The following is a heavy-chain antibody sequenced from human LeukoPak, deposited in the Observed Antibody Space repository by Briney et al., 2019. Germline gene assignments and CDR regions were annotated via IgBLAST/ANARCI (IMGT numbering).Heavy chain of an antibody. V-gene: IGHV1-69*06. J-gene: IGHJ6*03. CDR2: IIPIFGTA. Sequence: ASVKVSCKASGGTFSSYAISWVRQAPGQGLEWMGGIIPIFGTANYAQKFQGRVTITADKSTSTAYMELSSLRSEDTAVYYCVKDGLLMWYDDLDHYYYYMDVWGKGTTVSISS. CDR1: GGTFSSYA. D-gene: IGHD1-1*01. CDR3: VKDGLLMWYDDLDHYYYYMDV.